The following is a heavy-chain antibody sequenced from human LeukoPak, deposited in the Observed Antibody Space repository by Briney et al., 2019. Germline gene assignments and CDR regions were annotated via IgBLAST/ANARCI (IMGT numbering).Heavy chain of an antibody. CDR1: GYTFTGYY. CDR3: ARGEGGIVVVPAARGELDY. D-gene: IGHD2-2*01. CDR2: INPNSGGT. Sequence: ASVKVSCKASGYTFTGYYMHWVRQAPGQGLEWMGWINPNSGGTNYAQKFQGWVTMTRDTSISTAYMELSRLRSDDTAVYYCARGEGGIVVVPAARGELDYWGQGTLVTVSS. J-gene: IGHJ4*02. V-gene: IGHV1-2*04.